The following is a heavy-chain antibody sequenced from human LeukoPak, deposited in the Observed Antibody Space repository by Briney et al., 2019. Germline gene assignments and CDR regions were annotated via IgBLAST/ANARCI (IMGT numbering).Heavy chain of an antibody. CDR1: GGSISSYY. CDR3: ARGSGQWLPFDY. V-gene: IGHV4-59*01. D-gene: IGHD5-12*01. Sequence: PSETLSLTCTVSGGSISSYYWSWIRQPPGKGLEWIGYIYYSGSTNYNPSLKSRVTILVDTSKNQFSLKLSSVTAADTAVYYCARGSGQWLPFDYWGQGTLVTVSS. CDR2: IYYSGST. J-gene: IGHJ4*02.